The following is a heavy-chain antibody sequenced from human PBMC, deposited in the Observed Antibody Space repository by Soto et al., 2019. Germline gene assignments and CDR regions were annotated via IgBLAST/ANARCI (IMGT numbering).Heavy chain of an antibody. J-gene: IGHJ6*02. V-gene: IGHV2-5*02. CDR1: GFSLSTSGVG. CDR3: AHSRCGGDCLQSYSSHYYYGMDV. Sequence: QITLKESGPTLVRPTQTLTLTCTFSGFSLSTSGVGVGWIRQPPGKALEWLALIYWDDDKRYSPSLKSRLTITKDTSQHQVVLTMTNMDPVDTATYYCAHSRCGGDCLQSYSSHYYYGMDVWGQGTTVTVSS. D-gene: IGHD2-21*02. CDR2: IYWDDDK.